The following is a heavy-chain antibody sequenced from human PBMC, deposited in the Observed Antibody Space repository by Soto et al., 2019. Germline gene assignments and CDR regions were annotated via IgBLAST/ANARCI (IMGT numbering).Heavy chain of an antibody. CDR3: ARLGSSSRTHYYYYGMDV. V-gene: IGHV5-10-1*01. D-gene: IGHD6-6*01. CDR2: IDPSDSYT. Sequence: AGESLKISCKGSGYSFTSYWISWVRQMPGKGLEWMGRIDPSDSYTNYSPSFQGHVTISADKSISTAYLQWSSLKASDTAMYYCARLGSSSRTHYYYYGMDVWGQGTTVTVSS. J-gene: IGHJ6*02. CDR1: GYSFTSYW.